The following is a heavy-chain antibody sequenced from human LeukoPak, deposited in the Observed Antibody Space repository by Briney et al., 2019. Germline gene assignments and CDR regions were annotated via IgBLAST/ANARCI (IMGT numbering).Heavy chain of an antibody. Sequence: SETLSLTCTVSGGSISSYYWSWIRQPPGKGLEWIGYIYYSGSTNYNPSLKSRVTISVDTSKNQFSLKLSSVTAADTAVYCCARYCSGGSCYGWFDPWGQGTLVTVSS. CDR2: IYYSGST. CDR3: ARYCSGGSCYGWFDP. CDR1: GGSISSYY. V-gene: IGHV4-59*01. J-gene: IGHJ5*02. D-gene: IGHD2-15*01.